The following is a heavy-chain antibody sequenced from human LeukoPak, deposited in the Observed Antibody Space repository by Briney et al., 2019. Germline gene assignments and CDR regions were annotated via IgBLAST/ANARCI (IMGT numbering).Heavy chain of an antibody. V-gene: IGHV1-46*01. CDR1: GYTLTELS. Sequence: ASVKVSCKVSGYTLTELSMHWVRQAPGQGLEWMGIINPSGGSTSYAQKFQGRVTMTRDTSTSTVYMELSSLRSEDTAVYYCARDRDIVVVPAARNWFDPWGQGTLVTVSS. D-gene: IGHD2-2*01. J-gene: IGHJ5*02. CDR3: ARDRDIVVVPAARNWFDP. CDR2: INPSGGST.